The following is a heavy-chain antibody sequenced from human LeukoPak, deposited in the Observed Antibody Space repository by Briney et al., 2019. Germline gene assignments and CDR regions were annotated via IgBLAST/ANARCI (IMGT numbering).Heavy chain of an antibody. D-gene: IGHD3-22*01. Sequence: ASVKVSCKASGYTFTSNYMHWVRQAPGQGLEWMGRINPNSGGTNYAQKFQGRVTMTRDTSISTAYMELSRLRSDDTAVYYCASEYYDSSGRGLRYYYGMDVWGQGTTVTVSS. CDR1: GYTFTSNY. CDR3: ASEYYDSSGRGLRYYYGMDV. V-gene: IGHV1-2*06. CDR2: INPNSGGT. J-gene: IGHJ6*02.